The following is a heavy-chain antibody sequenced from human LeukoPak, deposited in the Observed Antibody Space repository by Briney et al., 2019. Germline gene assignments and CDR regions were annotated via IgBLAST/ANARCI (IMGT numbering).Heavy chain of an antibody. Sequence: GGSLTLSYNTSGYPCGVYSELCPREARGEGREGRGFIRRKDHGGTPEHAASVKGRFTISRDDSKSIAYLQMNSLKTEDTAVYFCARDSNFELDYWGQGTQVTVSS. CDR1: GYPCGVYS. CDR2: IRRKDHGGTP. J-gene: IGHJ4*02. D-gene: IGHD3-9*01. CDR3: ARDSNFELDY. V-gene: IGHV3-49*04.